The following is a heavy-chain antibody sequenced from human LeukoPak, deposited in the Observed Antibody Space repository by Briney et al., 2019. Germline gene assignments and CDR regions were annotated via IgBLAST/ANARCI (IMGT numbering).Heavy chain of an antibody. CDR3: AKDGGLWVSAHWGDS. CDR2: ISSSSTAI. Sequence: PGGSLRLSCAASGFTFTSYNMNWVRQAPGKGLEWVSYISSSSTAIYYADSVKGRFTVSRDNSKNTLFLQMNSLRAEDTAVYYCAKDGGLWVSAHWGDSWGRGTLVTVSS. J-gene: IGHJ4*02. CDR1: GFTFTSYN. V-gene: IGHV3-48*01. D-gene: IGHD7-27*01.